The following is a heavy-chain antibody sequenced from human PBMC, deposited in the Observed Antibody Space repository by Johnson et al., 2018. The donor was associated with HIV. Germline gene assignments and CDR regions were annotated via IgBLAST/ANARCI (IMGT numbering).Heavy chain of an antibody. J-gene: IGHJ3*02. CDR2: ISYDGSNK. CDR1: GFTFSNHA. Sequence: QVQLVESGGGVVQPGRSLRLSCAASGFTFSNHALHWVRQAPGKGLEWVAVISYDGSNKYYADSVKGRFTISRDNSKNTLYLQMNSLRAEDTALYYCAKDMGRYSSSSAAFDIWGQGTMVTVSS. D-gene: IGHD6-6*01. CDR3: AKDMGRYSSSSAAFDI. V-gene: IGHV3-30*04.